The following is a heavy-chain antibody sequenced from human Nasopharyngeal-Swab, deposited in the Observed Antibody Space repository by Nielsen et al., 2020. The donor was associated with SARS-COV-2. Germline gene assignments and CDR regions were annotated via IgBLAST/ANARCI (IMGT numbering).Heavy chain of an antibody. D-gene: IGHD2-15*01. Sequence: WIRQHPGKAMEWLELIYWDDDKRYSPSLKSRLTITKDTSKNQVVLTMTNMDPVDTATYYRARNLFLGYCSGGSCYPGDYPYTWFDPWGQGTLVTVSS. CDR3: ARNLFLGYCSGGSCYPGDYPYTWFDP. CDR2: IYWDDDK. V-gene: IGHV2-5*02. J-gene: IGHJ5*02.